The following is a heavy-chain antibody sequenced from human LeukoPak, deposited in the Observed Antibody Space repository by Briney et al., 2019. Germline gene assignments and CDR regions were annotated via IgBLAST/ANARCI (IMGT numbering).Heavy chain of an antibody. Sequence: GGSLRLSCAASGFTFSSYAMHWVRQAPGKGLEWVAVISYDGSNKYYADSVKGRFTISRDNSKNTLYLQMNSLRAEDTAVYYCASIDYYGSGSYSPYFDYWGQGTLVTVSP. V-gene: IGHV3-30-3*01. CDR3: ASIDYYGSGSYSPYFDY. J-gene: IGHJ4*02. CDR1: GFTFSSYA. CDR2: ISYDGSNK. D-gene: IGHD3-10*01.